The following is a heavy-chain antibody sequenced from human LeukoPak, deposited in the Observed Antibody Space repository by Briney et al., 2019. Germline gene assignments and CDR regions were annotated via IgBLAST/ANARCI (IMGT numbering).Heavy chain of an antibody. J-gene: IGHJ4*02. CDR2: INPNSGGT. D-gene: IGHD3-22*01. Sequence: ASVKVSCKASGYTFTGYYMHWVRPAPGQGLEWMGWINPNSGGTNYAQKFQGRVTMTRDTSISTAYMELSRLRSDDTAVYYCARDRTYYYDSSGDYYFDYWGQGTLVTVSS. CDR3: ARDRTYYYDSSGDYYFDY. CDR1: GYTFTGYY. V-gene: IGHV1-2*02.